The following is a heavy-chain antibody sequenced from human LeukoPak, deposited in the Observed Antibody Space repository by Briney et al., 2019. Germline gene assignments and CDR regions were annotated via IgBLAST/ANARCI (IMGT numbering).Heavy chain of an antibody. J-gene: IGHJ3*02. V-gene: IGHV3-48*01. Sequence: GSLRLSCAASGFTFSSYSMNWVRQAPGKGLEWVSYISSSSSTIYYADSVKGRFTISRDNAKNSLYLQMNSLRAEDTAVYYCARDRKQWLLVNAFDIWGQGTMVTVSS. CDR3: ARDRKQWLLVNAFDI. D-gene: IGHD6-19*01. CDR1: GFTFSSYS. CDR2: ISSSSSTI.